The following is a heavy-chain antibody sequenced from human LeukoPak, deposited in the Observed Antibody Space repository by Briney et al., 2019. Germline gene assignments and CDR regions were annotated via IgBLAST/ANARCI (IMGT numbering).Heavy chain of an antibody. CDR1: GGSISSSRHY. CDR2: IYYSGST. D-gene: IGHD1-26*01. V-gene: IGHV4-39*01. J-gene: IGHJ4*02. Sequence: SETLSLTCTVSGGSISSSRHYWGWIRQLPGEGLEWIGNIYYSGSTYYNPSLKSRVTITVDTSKNQFSLKLSSVTAADTAVYYCARLLKYSGSYYCDSWGQGTLVTVSS. CDR3: ARLLKYSGSYYCDS.